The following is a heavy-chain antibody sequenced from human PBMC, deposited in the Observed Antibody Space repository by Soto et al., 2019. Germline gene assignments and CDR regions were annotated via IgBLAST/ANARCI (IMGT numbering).Heavy chain of an antibody. V-gene: IGHV3-30-3*01. CDR2: ISYDGSNK. D-gene: IGHD2-2*01. CDR1: GFTFSSYA. CDR3: ARDRGSKSYYYYGMDV. J-gene: IGHJ6*02. Sequence: QVQLVESGGGVVQPGRSLRLSCAASGFTFSSYAMHWVRQAPGKGLEWVAVISYDGSNKYYADSVKGRFTISRDNSKNTLYVQMNSLRAEDTAVYYCARDRGSKSYYYYGMDVWGHGTTVTVSS.